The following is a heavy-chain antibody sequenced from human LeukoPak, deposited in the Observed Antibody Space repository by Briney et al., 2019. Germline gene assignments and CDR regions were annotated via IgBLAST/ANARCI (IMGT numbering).Heavy chain of an antibody. Sequence: GGSPRLSCVASGFTFSGYWIHCVRQTPRKGLVWVSRIDSDGSRTNYADSVKGRFTISRDNARNKLYLEMRSLRAEDTAVYYCARGRIAAAGLLGYWGQGTLVSVSS. CDR2: IDSDGSRT. CDR1: GFTFSGYW. D-gene: IGHD6-13*01. CDR3: ARGRIAAAGLLGY. J-gene: IGHJ4*02. V-gene: IGHV3-74*01.